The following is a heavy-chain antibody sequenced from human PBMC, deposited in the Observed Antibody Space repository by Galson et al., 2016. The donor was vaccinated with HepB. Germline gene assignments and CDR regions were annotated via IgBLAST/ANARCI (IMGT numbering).Heavy chain of an antibody. V-gene: IGHV3-48*03. Sequence: SLRLSCAVSGFSLTNYEMNWVRQAPGKGLEWLSYSRYSGTTYYADSVKGRFTISRDNSKNTLYLQMNSLRAEDTAVYYCAREISFKGELDYWGQGTLVTVPS. CDR1: GFSLTNYE. J-gene: IGHJ4*02. CDR2: SRYSGTT. CDR3: AREISFKGELDY. D-gene: IGHD2-21*01.